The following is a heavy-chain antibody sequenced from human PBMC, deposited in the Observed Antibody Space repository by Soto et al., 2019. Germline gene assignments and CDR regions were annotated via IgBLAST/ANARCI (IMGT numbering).Heavy chain of an antibody. CDR2: ISSSGNSI. CDR3: ARDSGFSLAGLIFDF. J-gene: IGHJ4*01. D-gene: IGHD3-10*01. CDR1: DFILSPST. Sequence: EVRLVESGGGLVKPGESLTVSCKCFDFILSPSTIHWVRKAPVKGLEWVSSISSSGNSIDYAASSQGRFTISRYNAKNSGFLHMNSMRAEDTAVYYCARDSGFSLAGLIFDFWGQGTLVTVSS. V-gene: IGHV3-21*01.